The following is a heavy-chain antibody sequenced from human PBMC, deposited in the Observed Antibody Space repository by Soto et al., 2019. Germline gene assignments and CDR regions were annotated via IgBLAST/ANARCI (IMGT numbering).Heavy chain of an antibody. Sequence: EVQLVESGGGLVQPGRSLRLSCAASGFTFDDYAMHWVRQAPGKGLEWVSGISWNSGSIGYADTVKGRFTISRDNAKNSRDLQKNSLRAEDTAVYYCAKDREPLLLAAAGSCDYWGQGTLVTVSS. D-gene: IGHD6-13*01. CDR1: GFTFDDYA. CDR2: ISWNSGSI. J-gene: IGHJ4*02. V-gene: IGHV3-9*01. CDR3: AKDREPLLLAAAGSCDY.